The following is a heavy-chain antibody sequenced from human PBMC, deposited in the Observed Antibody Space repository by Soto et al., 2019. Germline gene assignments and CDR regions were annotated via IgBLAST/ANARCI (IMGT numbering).Heavy chain of an antibody. Sequence: GGSLRLSCAASGFTFSSYWMHWVRQAPGKGLVWVSRINSDGSSTSYADSVKGRFTISRDNAKKTLYLQMNSLRAEDTAVYNCASALLYFLVWTAYSAYGYYYMDVWGKGTTVTVSS. CDR1: GFTFSSYW. J-gene: IGHJ6*03. D-gene: IGHD3-9*01. V-gene: IGHV3-74*01. CDR3: ASALLYFLVWTAYSAYGYYYMDV. CDR2: INSDGSST.